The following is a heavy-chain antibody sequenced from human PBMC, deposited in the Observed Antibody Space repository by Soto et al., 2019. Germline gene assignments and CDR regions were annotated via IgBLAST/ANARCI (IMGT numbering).Heavy chain of an antibody. J-gene: IGHJ6*02. CDR1: GGSISSYY. CDR3: ARAGTTVTTSPYYGMDV. V-gene: IGHV4-59*01. CDR2: IYYSGST. Sequence: SETLSLTCTVSGGSISSYYWSWIRQPPGKGLEWIGYIYYSGSTNYNPSLKSRVTISVDTSKNQFSLKLSSVTAADTAVYYCARAGTTVTTSPYYGMDVWGQGTTVTVYS. D-gene: IGHD4-4*01.